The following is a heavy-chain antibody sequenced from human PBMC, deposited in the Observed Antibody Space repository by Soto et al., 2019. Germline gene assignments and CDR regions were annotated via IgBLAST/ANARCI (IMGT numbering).Heavy chain of an antibody. CDR1: GFTFSSYA. CDR3: AKPLPEWDDFWSGYYSDAFDI. CDR2: ISGSGGST. J-gene: IGHJ3*02. D-gene: IGHD3-3*01. Sequence: PGGSLRLSCAASGFTFSSYAMSWVRQAPGKGLEWVSAISGSGGSTYYADSVKGRFTISRDNSKNTLYLQMNSLRAEDTAVYYCAKPLPEWDDFWSGYYSDAFDIWGQGTMVTVSS. V-gene: IGHV3-23*01.